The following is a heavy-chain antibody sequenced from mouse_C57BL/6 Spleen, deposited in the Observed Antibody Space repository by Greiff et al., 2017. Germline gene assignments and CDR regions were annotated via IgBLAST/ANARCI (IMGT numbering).Heavy chain of an antibody. D-gene: IGHD3-2*02. CDR2: ISNLAYSI. CDR1: GFTFSDYG. V-gene: IGHV5-15*01. J-gene: IGHJ4*01. CDR3: ARHSSGLYYAMDY. Sequence: EVKLMESGGGLVQPGGSLKLSCAASGFTFSDYGMAWARQAPRKGPEWVAFISNLAYSIYYADTVTGRFTISRENAKNTLYLEMSSLRSEDTAMYYCARHSSGLYYAMDYWGQGTSVTVSS.